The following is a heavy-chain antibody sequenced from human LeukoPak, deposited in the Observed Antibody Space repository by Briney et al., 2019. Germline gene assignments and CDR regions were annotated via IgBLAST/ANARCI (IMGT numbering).Heavy chain of an antibody. J-gene: IGHJ4*02. CDR1: GYTFTGYY. Sequence: ASVKVSCKASGYTFTGYYMHWVQQAPGQGLEWMGWINPNSGGTNYAQKFQGRVTMTRDTSISTAYMELSRLRSDDTAVYYCARGYYGSGSYYVLDYWGQGTLVTVSS. CDR2: INPNSGGT. CDR3: ARGYYGSGSYYVLDY. V-gene: IGHV1-2*02. D-gene: IGHD3-10*01.